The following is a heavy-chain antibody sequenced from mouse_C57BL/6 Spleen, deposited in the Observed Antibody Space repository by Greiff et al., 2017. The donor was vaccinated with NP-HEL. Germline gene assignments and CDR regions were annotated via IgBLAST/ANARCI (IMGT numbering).Heavy chain of an antibody. CDR1: GFTFSDYY. Sequence: EVQVVESEGGLVQPGSSMKLSCTASGFTFSDYYMAWVRQVPEKGLEWVANINYDGSSTYYLDSLKSRFIISRDNAKNILYLQMSSLKSEDTATYYCAREHYYGSSYFDYWGQGTTLTVSS. J-gene: IGHJ2*01. CDR2: INYDGSST. CDR3: AREHYYGSSYFDY. V-gene: IGHV5-16*01. D-gene: IGHD1-1*01.